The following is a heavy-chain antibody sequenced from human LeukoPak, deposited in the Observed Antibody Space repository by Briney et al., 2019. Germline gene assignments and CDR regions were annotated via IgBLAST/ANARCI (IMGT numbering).Heavy chain of an antibody. D-gene: IGHD6-13*01. CDR1: GGTFSSYA. CDR3: ARGPDPEVAAEEYFQH. J-gene: IGHJ1*01. V-gene: IGHV1-69*05. Sequence: SVKVSCKASGGTFSSYAISWVRQAPGQGLEWMGGIIPIFGTANYAQKFQGRVTITTDESTSTAYMELSSLRSEDTAVYYCARGPDPEVAAEEYFQHWGQGTLVTVSS. CDR2: IIPIFGTA.